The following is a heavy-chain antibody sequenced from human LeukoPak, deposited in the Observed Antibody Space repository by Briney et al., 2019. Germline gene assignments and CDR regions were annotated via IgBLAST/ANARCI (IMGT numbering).Heavy chain of an antibody. V-gene: IGHV4-30-2*01. J-gene: IGHJ4*02. CDR3: ARGRLLWFGGYYFDY. CDR2: INHSGST. CDR1: GGSTSSGGYS. Sequence: SQTLSLTCAVSGGSTSSGGYSWSWIRQPPGKGLEWIGEINHSGSTNYNPSLKSRVTISVDTSKNQFSLKLSSVTAADTAVYYCARGRLLWFGGYYFDYWGQGTLVTVSS. D-gene: IGHD3-10*01.